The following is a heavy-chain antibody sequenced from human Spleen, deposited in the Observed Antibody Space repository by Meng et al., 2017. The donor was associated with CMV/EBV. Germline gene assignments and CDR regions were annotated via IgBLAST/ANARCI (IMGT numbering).Heavy chain of an antibody. V-gene: IGHV4-30-4*08. CDR1: GGSISSGDYY. CDR3: ARYPSPTWGSGV. J-gene: IGHJ4*02. D-gene: IGHD7-27*01. CDR2: IYYSGST. Sequence: SETLSLTCTVSGGSISSGDYYWSWIRQPPGKGLEWIGYIYYSGSTYYNPSLKSRVTISVDTSKNQFSLKLSSVTAADTAVYYCARYPSPTWGSGVWGQGTLVTVSS.